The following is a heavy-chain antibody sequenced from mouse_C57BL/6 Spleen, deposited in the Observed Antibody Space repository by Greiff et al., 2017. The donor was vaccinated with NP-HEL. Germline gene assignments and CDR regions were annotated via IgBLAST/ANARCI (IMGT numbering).Heavy chain of an antibody. J-gene: IGHJ3*01. V-gene: IGHV5-4*01. CDR1: GFTFSSYA. CDR3: ARDENSYGSGAY. D-gene: IGHD1-1*01. CDR2: ISDGGSYT. Sequence: EVQGVESGGGLVKPGGSLKLSCAASGFTFSSYAMSWVRQTPEKRLEWVATISDGGSYTYYPDNVKGRFTISRDNAKNNLYLQMSHLKSEDTAMYYCARDENSYGSGAYWGQGTLVTVSA.